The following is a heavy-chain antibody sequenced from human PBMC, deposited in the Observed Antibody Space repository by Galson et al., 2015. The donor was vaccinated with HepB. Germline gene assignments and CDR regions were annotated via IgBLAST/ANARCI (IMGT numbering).Heavy chain of an antibody. CDR1: GFTFTTHA. CDR2: ISGDGRDT. V-gene: IGHV3-23*01. CDR3: AKRSCPTSCSPTDPYYFDN. D-gene: IGHD2-2*01. Sequence: SLRLSCAASGFTFTTHAMRWVRQAPGKGLEWVSAISGDGRDTYYADSVRGRFTIYRDNSKNTLHLQMNSLRVEDTAVYYCAKRSCPTSCSPTDPYYFDNWAQGTLVTVSS. J-gene: IGHJ4*02.